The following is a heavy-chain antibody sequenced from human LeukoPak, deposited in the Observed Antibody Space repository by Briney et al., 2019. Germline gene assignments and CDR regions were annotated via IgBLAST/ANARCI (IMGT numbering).Heavy chain of an antibody. CDR3: AREGVYCTSTACPEDF. D-gene: IGHD2-2*01. V-gene: IGHV1-2*02. CDR2: INPNSGGT. CDR1: GYTFTRYY. Sequence: ASVKVSCKASGYTFTRYYIHWVRQAPGQGLEWMGWINPNSGGTNYAQKFEGRVTMTRDSSISTAYMELNSLRSDDTAVYYCAREGVYCTSTACPEDFWGRGTLVTVSS. J-gene: IGHJ2*01.